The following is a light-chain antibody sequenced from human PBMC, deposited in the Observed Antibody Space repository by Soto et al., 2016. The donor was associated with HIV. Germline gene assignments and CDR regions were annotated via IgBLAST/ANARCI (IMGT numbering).Light chain of an antibody. CDR1: QMINSY. V-gene: IGKV1-5*03. J-gene: IGKJ1*01. CDR2: KTS. Sequence: DIQMTQSPSSLSASIGDRVTITCRASQMINSYLNWYQQKPGKAPNLLIFKTSTLEIGVPSRFSGSGSGTDFTLTLSSVQPDDVGTYYCQQYNTVPWTFGQGTKLEMK. CDR3: QQYNTVPWT.